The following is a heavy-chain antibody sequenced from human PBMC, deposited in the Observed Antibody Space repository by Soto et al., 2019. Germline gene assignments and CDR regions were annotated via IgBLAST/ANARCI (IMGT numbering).Heavy chain of an antibody. CDR2: ISGTGRVT. Sequence: EVQLLESGGGLVQPGGSLKLSCAASEFTFSSYAMSWVRQAPGKGLEWVSGISGTGRVTNYAESVKGLFTISRDNPKSTLFLQMNSLRPEDTAVYYCAKDVHYDIVTGIEYFHHWGQGTLVTVSS. CDR1: EFTFSSYA. D-gene: IGHD3-9*01. J-gene: IGHJ1*01. CDR3: AKDVHYDIVTGIEYFHH. V-gene: IGHV3-23*01.